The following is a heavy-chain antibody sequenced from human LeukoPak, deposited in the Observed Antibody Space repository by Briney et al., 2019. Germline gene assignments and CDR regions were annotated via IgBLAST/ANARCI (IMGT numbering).Heavy chain of an antibody. CDR2: IKTDGSQI. CDR3: ARDLNWETY. CDR1: GFTFTNNW. Sequence: GGSLRLSCAASGFTFTNNWMTWVRQAPGKGLEWVANIKTDGSQIYYVDSVKGRFTISRDNAKNSLYLQMNSLRAEDTAVYYCARDLNWETYWGQGTLVSVSS. V-gene: IGHV3-7*01. D-gene: IGHD7-27*01. J-gene: IGHJ4*02.